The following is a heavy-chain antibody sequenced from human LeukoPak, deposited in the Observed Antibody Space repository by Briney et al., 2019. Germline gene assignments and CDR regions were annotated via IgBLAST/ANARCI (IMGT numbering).Heavy chain of an antibody. CDR2: VNGGGGST. V-gene: IGHV3-23*01. D-gene: IGHD3-16*01. CDR1: GFTFSSYA. CDR3: ATRRDGPYSQMT. Sequence: PGGSLRLSCAASGFTFSSYALSWVRQAPGKGLEWVSAVNGGGGSTYYADSVKGRFTISRDNSKNTLYLQMNSLRAEDTAVYYCATRRDGPYSQMTWGQGALVTVSS. J-gene: IGHJ4*02.